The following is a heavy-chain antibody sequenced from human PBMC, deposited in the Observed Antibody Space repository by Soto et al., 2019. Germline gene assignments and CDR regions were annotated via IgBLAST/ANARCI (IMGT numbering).Heavy chain of an antibody. V-gene: IGHV1-18*04. D-gene: IGHD1-26*01. CDR2: ISAYNGNT. CDR3: ARDRSGIVGAGTFDY. J-gene: IGHJ4*02. CDR1: GYTFTSYG. Sequence: SVKVSCKASGYTFTSYGITWVRQAPGQGLEWMGWISAYNGNTNYAQKFQGRVTMTTDTSTSTAYMELRSLRSDDTAVYYCARDRSGIVGAGTFDYWGQGTLVTVS.